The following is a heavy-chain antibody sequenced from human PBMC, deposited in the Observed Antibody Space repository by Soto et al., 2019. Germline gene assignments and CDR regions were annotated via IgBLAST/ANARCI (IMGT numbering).Heavy chain of an antibody. J-gene: IGHJ6*03. D-gene: IGHD1-1*01. Sequence: ASVKVSCKASGYTFTSYDINWVRQATGQGLEWMGWMNPNSGNTGYAQKFQGRVTMTRNTSISTAYMELSSLRSEDTAVYYCARVQLERGGYYYYMDVWGKGTTVTVSS. V-gene: IGHV1-8*01. CDR2: MNPNSGNT. CDR3: ARVQLERGGYYYYMDV. CDR1: GYTFTSYD.